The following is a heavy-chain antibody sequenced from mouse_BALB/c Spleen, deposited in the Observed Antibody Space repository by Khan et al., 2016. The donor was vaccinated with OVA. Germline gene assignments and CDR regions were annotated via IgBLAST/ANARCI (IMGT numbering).Heavy chain of an antibody. CDR1: GFNIKDTY. V-gene: IGHV14-3*02. D-gene: IGHD1-2*01. CDR2: IDPANGNT. CDR3: GYSLLLYAMYY. J-gene: IGHJ4*01. Sequence: EVELVESGAELMKPGDSVKLSCTVSGFNIKDTYMHWVKQRPEQGLEWIGRIDPANGNTKYDPNFQGKATMTADTSSNTAYLQLSSLTSEDTAVYSCGYSLLLYAMYYWGQGTSVTVSS.